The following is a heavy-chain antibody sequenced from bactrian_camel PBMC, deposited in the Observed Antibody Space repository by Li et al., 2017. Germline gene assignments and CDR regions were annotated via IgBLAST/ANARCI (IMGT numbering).Heavy chain of an antibody. CDR2: IMILGATT. Sequence: HVQLVESGGGSVQAGGSLRLSCEVSGSTEGTNCIGWFREDPGKEREGVAAIMILGATTYYADSVKGRFTISRDNAKNTVYLQLNGLQTGDTAMYYCALTEGGTVYLYDFDYWGQGTQVTVS. D-gene: IGHD5*01. J-gene: IGHJ6*01. CDR1: GSTEGTNC. V-gene: IGHV3S54*01. CDR3: ALTEGGTVYLYDFDY.